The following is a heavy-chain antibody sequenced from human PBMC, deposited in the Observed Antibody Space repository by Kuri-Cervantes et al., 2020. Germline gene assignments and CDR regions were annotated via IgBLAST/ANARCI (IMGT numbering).Heavy chain of an antibody. J-gene: IGHJ4*02. CDR2: ISAYNGNT. CDR3: ARDLFPTAMVTGLDY. CDR1: GYTFTSYG. Sequence: ASVKVSCKVSGYTFTSYGISWVRQAPGQGLEWMGWISAYNGNTNYAQKLQGRVTMTTDTSTSTAYMELRSLRSDDTAVYYCARDLFPTAMVTGLDYWGQGTLVTVSS. V-gene: IGHV1-18*01. D-gene: IGHD5-18*01.